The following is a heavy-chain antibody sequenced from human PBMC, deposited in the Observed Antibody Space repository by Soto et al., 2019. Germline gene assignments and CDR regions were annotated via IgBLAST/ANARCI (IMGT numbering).Heavy chain of an antibody. CDR2: ISYDGSNK. V-gene: IGHV3-30*18. Sequence: GGSLRLSCAASGFTFSSYGMHWVRQAPGKGLEWVAVISYDGSNKYYADSVKGRFTISRDNSKNTLYLQMNSLRAEDTAVYYCAKFFLGSGYYGLVDYYYGMDVWGQGTTVTVSS. CDR1: GFTFSSYG. D-gene: IGHD3-3*01. CDR3: AKFFLGSGYYGLVDYYYGMDV. J-gene: IGHJ6*02.